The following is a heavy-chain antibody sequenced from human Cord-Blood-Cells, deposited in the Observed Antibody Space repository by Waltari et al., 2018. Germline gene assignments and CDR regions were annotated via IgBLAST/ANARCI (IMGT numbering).Heavy chain of an antibody. CDR1: GGSFSGYY. J-gene: IGHJ4*02. D-gene: IGHD1-26*01. Sequence: HVQLQQWGAGLLKPSETLSLPCAVYGGSFSGYYWSWTRPPPGKGLEWIGEINHSGSTNYNPSLKSRVTISVDTSKNQFSLKLSSVTAADTAVYYCARLGIVGATTYYFDYWGQGTLVTVSS. V-gene: IGHV4-34*01. CDR2: INHSGST. CDR3: ARLGIVGATTYYFDY.